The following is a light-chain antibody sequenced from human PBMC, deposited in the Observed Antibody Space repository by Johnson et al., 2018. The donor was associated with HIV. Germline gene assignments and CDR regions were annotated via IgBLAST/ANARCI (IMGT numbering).Light chain of an antibody. Sequence: QSVLTQPPSVSAAPGQKVTISCSGSSSNIGNNYVSWYQQLPGSAPKLLIYDNNKRPSGIPDRFSGSKSGTSATLGITGLLTGDEADYYCGTWDSSLSGYVVETGTKVTVL. CDR3: GTWDSSLSGYV. J-gene: IGLJ1*01. CDR1: SSNIGNNY. V-gene: IGLV1-51*01. CDR2: DNN.